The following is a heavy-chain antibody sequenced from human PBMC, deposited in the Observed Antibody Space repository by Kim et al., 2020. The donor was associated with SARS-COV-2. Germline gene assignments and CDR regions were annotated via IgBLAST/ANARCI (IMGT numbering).Heavy chain of an antibody. CDR3: ARVDPMVRGGIVYHAMDV. D-gene: IGHD3-10*01. Sequence: GGSLRLSCAASVLTVSSNHMSWVRQAPGKGLEWVSVIYSVGTTYYADSVKGRFTISRDNSKNTVYLQMNSLRAEDTAMYYCARVDPMVRGGIVYHAMDVWGQGTTVTVSS. CDR1: VLTVSSNH. J-gene: IGHJ6*02. CDR2: IYSVGTT. V-gene: IGHV3-53*01.